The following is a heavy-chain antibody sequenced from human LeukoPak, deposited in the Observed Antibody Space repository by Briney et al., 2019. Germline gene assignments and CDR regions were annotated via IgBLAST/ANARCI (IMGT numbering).Heavy chain of an antibody. V-gene: IGHV4-59*08. J-gene: IGHJ4*02. CDR2: IYYSGST. D-gene: IGHD2-15*01. CDR1: GGSISSYY. CDR3: ARTVVAGPFDY. Sequence: SETLSLTCTVSGGSISSYYWSWIRQPPGKGLEWIGYIYYSGSTNYNPSLKSRVTISVDTSKSQFSLKLSSVTAADTAVYYCARTVVAGPFDYWGQGTLVTVSS.